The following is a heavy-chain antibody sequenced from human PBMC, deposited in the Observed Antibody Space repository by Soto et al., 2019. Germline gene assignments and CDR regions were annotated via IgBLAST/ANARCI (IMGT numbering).Heavy chain of an antibody. V-gene: IGHV3-23*01. CDR2: ISGSGGST. Sequence: LRLSCAASGFTFSSYAMSWVRQAPGKGLEWVSAISGSGGSTYYADSVKGRFTISRDNSKNTLYLQMNSLRAEDTAVYYCAKGTKTRIVLMVYAISGSIDYWGQGTLVTVSS. CDR1: GFTFSSYA. D-gene: IGHD2-8*01. CDR3: AKGTKTRIVLMVYAISGSIDY. J-gene: IGHJ4*02.